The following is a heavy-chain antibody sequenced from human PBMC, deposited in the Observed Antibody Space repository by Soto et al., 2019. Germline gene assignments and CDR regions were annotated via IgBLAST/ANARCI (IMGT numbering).Heavy chain of an antibody. J-gene: IGHJ6*02. CDR3: ARVLGAMGHYGMDV. D-gene: IGHD1-26*01. CDR2: IQSKTDGGTT. CDR1: GFTFSNAW. Sequence: GGSLRLSCAASGFTFSNAWMNWVRQAPGKGLEWVGRIQSKTDGGTTDYAAPVKGRFTISRDTSENTLHLQMDSLRVEDTALYYCARVLGAMGHYGMDVWGQGTTVTVSS. V-gene: IGHV3-15*07.